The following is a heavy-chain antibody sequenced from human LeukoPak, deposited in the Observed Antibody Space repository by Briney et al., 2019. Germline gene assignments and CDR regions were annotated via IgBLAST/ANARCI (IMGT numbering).Heavy chain of an antibody. D-gene: IGHD3-22*01. V-gene: IGHV3-30*04. CDR1: GFTFSSYA. J-gene: IGHJ4*02. Sequence: GGSLRLSCAASGFTFSSYAMHWGRQAPGKGLEWVAVISYDGSNKYYADSVKGRFTISRDNAKNSLYLQMNSLRAEDTAVYYCARVVGGTYYYDSSAFYWGQGTLVTVSS. CDR2: ISYDGSNK. CDR3: ARVVGGTYYYDSSAFY.